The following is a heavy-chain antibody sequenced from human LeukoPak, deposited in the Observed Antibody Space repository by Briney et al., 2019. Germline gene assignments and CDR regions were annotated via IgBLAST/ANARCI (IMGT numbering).Heavy chain of an antibody. V-gene: IGHV1-24*01. J-gene: IGHJ1*01. D-gene: IGHD3-22*01. CDR2: FDPEDGES. CDR1: GYTLTELS. CDR3: ATALSNPFYDSSGYYYGYFQH. Sequence: ASVKVSCKVPGYTLTELSMHWVRQATGKGLEWMGGFDPEDGESVYAQKFQGRVTMTEDTSTDTAYMELSSLRSEDTAVYYCATALSNPFYDSSGYYYGYFQHWGQGTLVTVSS.